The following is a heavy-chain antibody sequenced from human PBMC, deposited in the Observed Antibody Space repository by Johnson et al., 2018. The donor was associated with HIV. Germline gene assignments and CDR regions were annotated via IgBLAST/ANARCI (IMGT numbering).Heavy chain of an antibody. D-gene: IGHD5-24*01. CDR3: ARGWRDGYTCDVFDI. V-gene: IGHV3-30-3*01. Sequence: QVQLVESGGGVVQPGRSLRLSCAASGFTFSSYAMHWVRQAPGKGLEWVAVISYDGSNKYYADSVKGRFTISRDNSKNTLYLQMNSLRAEDTAVYDCARGWRDGYTCDVFDIWGQGTAVTVSS. CDR1: GFTFSSYA. CDR2: ISYDGSNK. J-gene: IGHJ3*02.